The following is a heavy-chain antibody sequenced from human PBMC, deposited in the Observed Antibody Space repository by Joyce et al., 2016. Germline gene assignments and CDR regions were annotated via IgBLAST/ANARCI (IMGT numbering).Heavy chain of an antibody. J-gene: IGHJ4*02. V-gene: IGHV3-72*01. CDR3: ATEGASSGPDFDR. D-gene: IGHD3-22*01. CDR1: GLRFSQFY. CDR2: SKNKPDSYST. Sequence: EVRLVESGGGLVQPVGSLRLSCAVCGLRFSQFYINWVRQVPGKGLEWVGRSKNKPDSYSTEYAASVKCRFTISRDDSKSSLYLQMNSLRSEDTAFYYCATEGASSGPDFDRWGQGTLVTVSS.